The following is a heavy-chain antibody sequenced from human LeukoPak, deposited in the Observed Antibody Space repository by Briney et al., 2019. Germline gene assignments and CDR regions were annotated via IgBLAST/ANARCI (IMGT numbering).Heavy chain of an antibody. CDR2: IYYTGST. Sequence: SETLSLTCSVSGASISSGSYYWTWIRQPAGKEPEWVGRIYYTGSTDYNPSLRSRVTISLDMSKNQFFLKLTSVTAADTDTYFCSRGEGVYYASNGPHYYMNIWGTGSTVTVSS. CDR3: SRGEGVYYASNGPHYYMNI. J-gene: IGHJ6*03. CDR1: GASISSGSYY. V-gene: IGHV4-61*02. D-gene: IGHD3-10*01.